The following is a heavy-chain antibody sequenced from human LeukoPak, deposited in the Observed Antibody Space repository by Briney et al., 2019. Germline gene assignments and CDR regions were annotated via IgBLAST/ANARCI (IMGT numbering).Heavy chain of an antibody. D-gene: IGHD6-13*01. Sequence: PGGSLRLSCAASGFTFSSYAMSWVRQAPGKGLEWVSAISGSGGSTYYADSVKGRFTISRDNAKNSLYLQMNSLRAEDTALYYCARIRIAAAGPSGYYFDYWGQGTLVTVSS. CDR2: ISGSGGST. J-gene: IGHJ4*02. CDR3: ARIRIAAAGPSGYYFDY. V-gene: IGHV3-23*01. CDR1: GFTFSSYA.